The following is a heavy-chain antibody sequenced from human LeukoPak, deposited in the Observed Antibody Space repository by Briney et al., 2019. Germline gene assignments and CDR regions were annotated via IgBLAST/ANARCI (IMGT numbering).Heavy chain of an antibody. Sequence: GGSLRLSCAASGFTVSSNYMSWVRQAPGKGLEWVSVIYSGGSTYYADSVKGRFTISRDNSKNTLYLQMNSVRAEDTAVYYCPIQLWSQGGYYFDYWGQGTLVTVSS. V-gene: IGHV3-53*01. D-gene: IGHD5-18*01. CDR2: IYSGGST. CDR1: GFTVSSNY. CDR3: PIQLWSQGGYYFDY. J-gene: IGHJ4*02.